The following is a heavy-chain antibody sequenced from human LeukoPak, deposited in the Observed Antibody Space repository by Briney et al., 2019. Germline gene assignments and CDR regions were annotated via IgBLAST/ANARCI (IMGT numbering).Heavy chain of an antibody. D-gene: IGHD4-23*01. CDR3: ARVGSNYDGNSYAFDI. CDR1: GFTFSSYW. Sequence: GGSLRLSCAASGFTFSSYWMSWVRQAPGKGLEWVANIKQDGSEKYYVDSVKGRFTISRDNAKNSLYLQMNSLRAEDTAVYYCARVGSNYDGNSYAFDIWGQGTMVTVSS. J-gene: IGHJ3*02. V-gene: IGHV3-7*01. CDR2: IKQDGSEK.